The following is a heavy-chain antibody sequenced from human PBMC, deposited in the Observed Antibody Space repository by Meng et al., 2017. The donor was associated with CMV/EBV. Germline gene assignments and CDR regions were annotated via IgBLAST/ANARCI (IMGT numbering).Heavy chain of an antibody. D-gene: IGHD6-19*01. Sequence: QVQLVQSGAEMKKTGASVKVSCTTSGFTFSDYYIHWVRQAPGQGLEWMGWVNSNNDATNYARKFQGRVSMTRDTSISTAHMELSRLMSDDTAVYYCVRSSGWSHFDYWGQGTLVTVSS. V-gene: IGHV1-2*02. CDR2: VNSNNDAT. CDR1: GFTFSDYY. CDR3: VRSSGWSHFDY. J-gene: IGHJ4*02.